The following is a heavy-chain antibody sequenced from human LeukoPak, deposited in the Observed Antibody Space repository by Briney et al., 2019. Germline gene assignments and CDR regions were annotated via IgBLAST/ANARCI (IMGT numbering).Heavy chain of an antibody. CDR2: IYYSGST. CDR3: ARRGYSYAHDY. CDR1: GGSISSYY. Sequence: PSETLSLTCTVYGGSISSYYWSWIRQPPGKGLEWIGYIYYSGSTNYNPSLKSRVTISVDTSKNQFSLKLSSVTAADTAVYYCARRGYSYAHDYWGQGTLVTVSS. V-gene: IGHV4-59*08. J-gene: IGHJ4*02. D-gene: IGHD5-18*01.